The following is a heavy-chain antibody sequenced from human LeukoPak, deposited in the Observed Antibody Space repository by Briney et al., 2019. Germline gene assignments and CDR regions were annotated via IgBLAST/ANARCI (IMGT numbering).Heavy chain of an antibody. CDR3: ARVVDIVATIIDY. CDR2: IYYSGST. Sequence: PQTLSLTCTVSGGSISSGGYYWSWIRQHPGKGLEWIGYIYYSGSTYYNPSLKSRVTISVDTSKNQFSLKLSSVTAADTAVYYCARVVDIVATIIDYWGQGTLVTVSS. CDR1: GGSISSGGYY. V-gene: IGHV4-31*03. D-gene: IGHD5-12*01. J-gene: IGHJ4*02.